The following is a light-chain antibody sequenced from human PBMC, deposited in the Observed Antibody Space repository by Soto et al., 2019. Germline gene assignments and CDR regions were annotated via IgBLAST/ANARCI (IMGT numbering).Light chain of an antibody. CDR1: SSDVVGYNY. J-gene: IGLJ3*02. Sequence: QSALTQPASVSGAPGQSITISCTGTSSDVVGYNYVSWYQQHPGEAPKLMIYGVSSRPSGVSNRISGSKSGNTASLTISGLQPEDEADYYCSSYTSRGSWVFGGGTKLTVL. CDR2: GVS. V-gene: IGLV2-14*01. CDR3: SSYTSRGSWV.